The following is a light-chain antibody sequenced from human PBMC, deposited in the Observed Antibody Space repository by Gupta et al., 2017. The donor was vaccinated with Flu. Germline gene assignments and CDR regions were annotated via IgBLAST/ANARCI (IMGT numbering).Light chain of an antibody. J-gene: IGKJ2*02. CDR2: EGS. CDR3: MKSKPPWT. V-gene: IGKV2-30*01. CDR1: QSLVYSDGNTY. Sequence: DVGMTQSPLSLPVTLGQPASISCRSSQSLVYSDGNTYLNWFQQSPGQSPRRIIYEGSNRDLRGTDRFGGCGERNDFTLKSSMGEDEDVGVYYVMKSKPPWTFGQGTKLEIK.